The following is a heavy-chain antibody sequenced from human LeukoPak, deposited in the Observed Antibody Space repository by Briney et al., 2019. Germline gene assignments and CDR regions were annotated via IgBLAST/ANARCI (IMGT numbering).Heavy chain of an antibody. J-gene: IGHJ4*02. D-gene: IGHD3-22*01. Sequence: SETLSLTCAVSGGSISSSSYYWGWIRQPPGKGLEWIGNIYYSGSTNYNPSLKSRVTISVDTSKNQFSLKLSSVTAADTAVYYCARGGYYYVDYWGQGTLVTVSS. CDR1: GGSISSSSYY. CDR3: ARGGYYYVDY. CDR2: IYYSGST. V-gene: IGHV4-39*07.